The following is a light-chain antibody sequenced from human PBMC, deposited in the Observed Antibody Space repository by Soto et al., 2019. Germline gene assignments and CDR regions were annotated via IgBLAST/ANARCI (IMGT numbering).Light chain of an antibody. CDR3: MQALQTPYT. J-gene: IGKJ2*01. CDR1: QSLLHSNGYNY. CDR2: LGS. Sequence: DIVMTQSPLSLPVTPGEPASISCRSSQSLLHSNGYNYLDWYLQKPGQSPKLLIYLGSNRASGVPERFSGSGSGTDFTLKISRVEAEDVGVYYCMQALQTPYTFGQGTKLEIK. V-gene: IGKV2-28*01.